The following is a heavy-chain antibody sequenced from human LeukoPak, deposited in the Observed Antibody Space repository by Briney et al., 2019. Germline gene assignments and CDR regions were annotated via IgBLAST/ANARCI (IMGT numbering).Heavy chain of an antibody. Sequence: SETLSLTCTVSGGSISSYYWSWTRQPPGKGLEWIGYIYYSGSTNYNPSLKSRVTISVDTSKNQFSLKLSSVTAADTAVYYCARVGANSYGLDVWGKGTTVTVSS. J-gene: IGHJ6*04. D-gene: IGHD4/OR15-4a*01. CDR2: IYYSGST. CDR3: ARVGANSYGLDV. CDR1: GGSISSYY. V-gene: IGHV4-59*01.